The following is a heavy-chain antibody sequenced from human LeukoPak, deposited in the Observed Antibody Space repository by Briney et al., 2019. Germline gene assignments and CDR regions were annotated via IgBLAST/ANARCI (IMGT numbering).Heavy chain of an antibody. CDR1: GYTFTGYY. Sequence: GASVKVSCKASGYTFTGYYMHWVRQAPGQGLEWMGWINPNSGGTNYAQKFQGRVTMTRDTSISTAYMELSRLRSDDTAVYYCARAAVGAQGYNRFDPWGQGTLVTVSS. V-gene: IGHV1-2*02. CDR2: INPNSGGT. J-gene: IGHJ5*02. CDR3: ARAAVGAQGYNRFDP. D-gene: IGHD1-26*01.